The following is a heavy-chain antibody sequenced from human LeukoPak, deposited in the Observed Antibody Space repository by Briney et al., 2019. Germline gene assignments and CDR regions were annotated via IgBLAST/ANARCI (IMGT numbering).Heavy chain of an antibody. J-gene: IGHJ5*02. CDR3: ARQYSGYDSWFDP. Sequence: HGASLKISCKGSGYRFTSYWISWVRQMPGKGLEWLGRIDPSDSYTNYSPSFQGHVTISADKSISTAYLQWSSLKASDTAMYYCARQYSGYDSWFDPWGQGTLVTVSS. CDR2: IDPSDSYT. D-gene: IGHD5-12*01. CDR1: GYRFTSYW. V-gene: IGHV5-10-1*01.